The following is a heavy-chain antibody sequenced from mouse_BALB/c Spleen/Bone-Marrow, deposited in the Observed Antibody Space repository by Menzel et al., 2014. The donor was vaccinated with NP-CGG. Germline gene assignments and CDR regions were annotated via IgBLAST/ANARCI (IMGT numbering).Heavy chain of an antibody. Sequence: VQRVESGPGLEESSQSLSISCTVSGFSLISYGVHWIRQRPGKGLEWLGVIWPGGSTNYNSALMSRLSISKDNSKSXVFLKMNSLQSDDTAMYYCARDLYYDYDVGAMDYWGQGTSVTVSS. CDR2: IWPGGST. D-gene: IGHD2-4*01. J-gene: IGHJ4*01. V-gene: IGHV2-9*02. CDR1: GFSLISYG. CDR3: ARDLYYDYDVGAMDY.